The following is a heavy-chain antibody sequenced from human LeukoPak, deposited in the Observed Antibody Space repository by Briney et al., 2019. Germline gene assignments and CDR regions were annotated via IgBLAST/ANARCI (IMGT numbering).Heavy chain of an antibody. D-gene: IGHD6-13*01. J-gene: IGHJ4*02. V-gene: IGHV4-38-2*01. CDR2: TYHSGST. Sequence: SETLSLTCAVSGYSISSGYYWGWIRQPPGKGLEWIGSTYHSGSTYYNPSLKSRVTISVDTSKNQFSLKLSSVTAADTAVYYCARGLGDGYIGYWGQGTLVTVSS. CDR1: GYSISSGYY. CDR3: ARGLGDGYIGY.